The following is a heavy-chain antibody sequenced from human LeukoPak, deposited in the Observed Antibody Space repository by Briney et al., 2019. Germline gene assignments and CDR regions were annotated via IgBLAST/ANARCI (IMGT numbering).Heavy chain of an antibody. Sequence: GGSLRLSCAASGLSFSSHWMHWVRQVPGKGLVWVSRINPVGSTTHYADSVKGRFTISRDNAKNTLYLQMNSLRAEDTAVYYCAKDGLYGSGNMDVWGKGTTVTVSS. D-gene: IGHD3-10*01. CDR2: INPVGSTT. V-gene: IGHV3-74*01. CDR3: AKDGLYGSGNMDV. CDR1: GLSFSSHW. J-gene: IGHJ6*03.